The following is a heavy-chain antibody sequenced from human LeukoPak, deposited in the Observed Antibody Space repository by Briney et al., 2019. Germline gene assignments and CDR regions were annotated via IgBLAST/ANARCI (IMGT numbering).Heavy chain of an antibody. J-gene: IGHJ4*02. CDR3: ARDLGGSYGYYFDY. CDR1: GFTVSSNY. Sequence: GGSLRLSCAASGFTVSSNYMSWVRQAPGKGLEWVSVIYSGGSTYYADSVKGRFTISRDNSKNTLYLQMNSLRAEDTAVYYCARDLGGSYGYYFDYWGQGTLVTVSS. D-gene: IGHD1-26*01. CDR2: IYSGGST. V-gene: IGHV3-53*01.